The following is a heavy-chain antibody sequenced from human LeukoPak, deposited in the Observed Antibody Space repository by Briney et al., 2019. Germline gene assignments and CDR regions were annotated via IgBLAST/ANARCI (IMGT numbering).Heavy chain of an antibody. CDR2: ISYDGSNK. Sequence: GGSLRLSCAASGFTFSSYAMHWVRQAPGKGLEWVAVISYDGSNKYYAGSVKGRFTISRDNSKNTLYLQMNSLRAEDTAVYYCIIVVVPAATRGYYGMDVWGQGTTVTVSS. V-gene: IGHV3-30-3*01. CDR1: GFTFSSYA. D-gene: IGHD2-2*01. CDR3: IIVVVPAATRGYYGMDV. J-gene: IGHJ6*02.